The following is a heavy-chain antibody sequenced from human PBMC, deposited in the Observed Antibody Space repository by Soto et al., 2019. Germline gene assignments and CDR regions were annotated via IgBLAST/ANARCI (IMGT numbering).Heavy chain of an antibody. CDR1: GGSIGSGGYY. D-gene: IGHD3-10*01. J-gene: IGHJ4*02. Sequence: QVQLQESGPGLVKPSETLSLTCNVSGGSIGSGGYYWSWIRQHPGKGLEWIGYIYYSGGTYYNPSLESQVTISVDTSKNQFSLKLSSVTAADTAVYYCARDSGTGDLDYWGQGTLVTVSS. CDR3: ARDSGTGDLDY. CDR2: IYYSGGT. V-gene: IGHV4-31*01.